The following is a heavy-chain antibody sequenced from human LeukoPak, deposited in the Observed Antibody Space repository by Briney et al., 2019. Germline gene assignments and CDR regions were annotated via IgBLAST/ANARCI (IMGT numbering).Heavy chain of an antibody. V-gene: IGHV1-8*01. CDR3: ATHKFEYSSSSGYYYYYYMDV. Sequence: ASVKVSCKASGYTFTSYDINWVRQATGQGLEWMGWMNPNSGNTGYAQKFQGRVTMTRNTSISTAYMELSSLRSEDTAVYYCATHKFEYSSSSGYYYYYYMDVWGKGTTVTVSS. J-gene: IGHJ6*03. CDR1: GYTFTSYD. CDR2: MNPNSGNT. D-gene: IGHD6-6*01.